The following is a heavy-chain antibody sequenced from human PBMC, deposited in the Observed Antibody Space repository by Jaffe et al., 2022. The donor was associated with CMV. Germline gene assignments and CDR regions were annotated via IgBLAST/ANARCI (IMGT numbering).Heavy chain of an antibody. J-gene: IGHJ4*02. CDR1: GFTFSTYE. CDR3: ATGRAYIRFDN. D-gene: IGHD1-1*01. V-gene: IGHV3-48*03. Sequence: EVQLVESGGGLVQPGGSLRLSCAASGFTFSTYEMNWVRQAPGKGLEWVSYISDSGDTIYYADSVRGRFTTFRDNTKNSLYLQMNSLRADDTAVYYCATGRAYIRFDNWGQGTLVTVSS. CDR2: ISDSGDTI.